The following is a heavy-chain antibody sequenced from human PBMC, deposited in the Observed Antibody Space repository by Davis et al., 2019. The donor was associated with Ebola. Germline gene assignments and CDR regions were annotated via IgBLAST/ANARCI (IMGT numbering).Heavy chain of an antibody. Sequence: PSETLSLTCAVYGGSFSGYYWSWIRQPPGKGLEWIGEINHSGSTNYNPSLKSRVTIAVDTSKNQFSLKLSSVTAADTAVYYCARSRISTTGTTCFPDWGQGTLVTVSS. D-gene: IGHD1-1*01. CDR3: ARSRISTTGTTCFPD. CDR2: INHSGST. J-gene: IGHJ4*02. CDR1: GGSFSGYY. V-gene: IGHV4-34*01.